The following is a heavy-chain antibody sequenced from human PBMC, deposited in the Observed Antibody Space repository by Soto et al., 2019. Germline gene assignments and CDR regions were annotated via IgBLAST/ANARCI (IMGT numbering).Heavy chain of an antibody. J-gene: IGHJ6*03. CDR2: IYPGDSDT. Sequence: PGESLKISCKGSGYSFTSYWIGWVRQMPGKGLEWMGIIYPGDSDTRYSPSFQGQVTISADKSISTAYLQWSSLKASDTAMYYCARVSEYSGYDHYMDVWGKGTTVTVSS. CDR3: ARVSEYSGYDHYMDV. D-gene: IGHD5-12*01. CDR1: GYSFTSYW. V-gene: IGHV5-51*01.